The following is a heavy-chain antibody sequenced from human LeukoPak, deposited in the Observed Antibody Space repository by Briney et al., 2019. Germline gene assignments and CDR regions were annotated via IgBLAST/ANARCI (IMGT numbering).Heavy chain of an antibody. V-gene: IGHV4-30-2*02. D-gene: IGHD6-19*01. Sequence: SQTLSLTCAVSGGSISSGGYSWSWIRQPPGKGLEWIGYIYHSGSTYHNPSLKSRVTISVDTSKNQFSLKLSSVTAADTAVYYCASLAGTLNWFDPWGQGTLVTVSS. CDR3: ASLAGTLNWFDP. J-gene: IGHJ5*02. CDR2: IYHSGST. CDR1: GGSISSGGYS.